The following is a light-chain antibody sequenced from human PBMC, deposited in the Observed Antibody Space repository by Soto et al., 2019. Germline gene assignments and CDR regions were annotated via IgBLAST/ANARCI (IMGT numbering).Light chain of an antibody. V-gene: IGKV1-9*01. J-gene: IGKJ5*01. CDR2: AAS. CDR3: QQLNSYPIT. Sequence: DIQLTQSPSFLSASVGDRVTITCRAIQGISSYLAWYQQKPGKAPKLLIYAASTLQSGVPSRFSGSGSGTDFTHTTSHLQPEDFATYYCQQLNSYPITFGPGTRLEIK. CDR1: QGISSY.